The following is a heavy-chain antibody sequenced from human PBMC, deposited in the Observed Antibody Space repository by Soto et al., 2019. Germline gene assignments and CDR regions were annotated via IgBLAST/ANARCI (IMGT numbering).Heavy chain of an antibody. D-gene: IGHD4-4*01. CDR3: ARGHAVTTEYWFDP. Sequence: GPSVKVSCKASGYTFTSYDINWVRQATGQGLEWMGWMNPNSGNTGYAQKFQGRVTMTRNTSISTAYMELSSLRSEDTAVYYCARGHAVTTEYWFDPWGQGTLVTVSS. CDR2: MNPNSGNT. J-gene: IGHJ5*02. CDR1: GYTFTSYD. V-gene: IGHV1-8*01.